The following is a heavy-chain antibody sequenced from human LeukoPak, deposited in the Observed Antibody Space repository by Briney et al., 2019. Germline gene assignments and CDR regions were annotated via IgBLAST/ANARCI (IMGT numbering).Heavy chain of an antibody. CDR2: ISAYNGNT. CDR1: GYTFTSYG. J-gene: IGHJ3*02. D-gene: IGHD5-18*01. CDR3: AREEFTAMVTGAFDI. V-gene: IGHV1-18*01. Sequence: ASVKVSCKAPGYTFTSYGISWVRQAPGQGLEWMGWISAYNGNTNYAQKLQGRVAMTTDTSTSTAYMELRSLRSDDTAVYYCAREEFTAMVTGAFDIWGQGTMVTVSS.